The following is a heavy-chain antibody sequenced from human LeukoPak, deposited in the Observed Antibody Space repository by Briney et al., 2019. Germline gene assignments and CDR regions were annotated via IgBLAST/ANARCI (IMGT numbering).Heavy chain of an antibody. CDR3: AKDGDDSYFDY. CDR2: ISESGGST. V-gene: IGHV3-23*01. CDR1: GFTFSTSA. D-gene: IGHD7-27*01. J-gene: IGHJ4*02. Sequence: GGSLRLSCVVSGFTFSTSAMSWVRQAPGKGLEWVSGISESGGSTYYADSVKGRFTISRDNSKNTLYLQMNSLRAEDTAVYYCAKDGDDSYFDYWGQGTLVTVSS.